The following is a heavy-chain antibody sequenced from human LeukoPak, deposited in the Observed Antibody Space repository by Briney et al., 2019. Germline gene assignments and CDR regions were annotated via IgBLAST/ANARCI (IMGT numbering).Heavy chain of an antibody. Sequence: GGSLRLSCAASGFTFSNYGMHWVRQAPGKGLDWVAFIHYDGSNKYYADSVKGRFTISRDNAKNSLYLQMNSLRAEDTAVYYCARTRRGILTGYYLDYWGQGTLVTVSS. CDR2: IHYDGSNK. J-gene: IGHJ4*02. CDR1: GFTFSNYG. D-gene: IGHD3-9*01. V-gene: IGHV3-30*02. CDR3: ARTRRGILTGYYLDY.